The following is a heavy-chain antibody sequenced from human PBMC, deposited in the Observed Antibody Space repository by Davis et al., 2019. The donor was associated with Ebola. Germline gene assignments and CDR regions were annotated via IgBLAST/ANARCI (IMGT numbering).Heavy chain of an antibody. V-gene: IGHV1-8*03. CDR2: MNPNSGNT. CDR1: GYTFTGYY. D-gene: IGHD6-13*01. Sequence: ASVKVSCKASGYTFTGYYMHWVRQATGQGLEWMGWMNPNSGNTGYAQKFQGRVTITRNTSISTAYMELSSLRSEDTAVYYCARVRGRGSSWYDYYYYGMDVWGQGTTVTVSS. CDR3: ARVRGRGSSWYDYYYYGMDV. J-gene: IGHJ6*02.